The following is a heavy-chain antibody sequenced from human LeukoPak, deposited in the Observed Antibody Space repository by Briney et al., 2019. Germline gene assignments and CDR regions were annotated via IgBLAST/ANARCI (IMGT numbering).Heavy chain of an antibody. Sequence: GGSLRLSCAASGFTFSSYSMNWVRQAPGKGLEWVSSISSGGGYPYYADSVKGRFTISRDNAKNSLNLQMNSLRAEDTAVYYCARNPLISGYYYYYMDVWGKGTTVTVSS. V-gene: IGHV3-21*06. D-gene: IGHD3-16*01. J-gene: IGHJ6*03. CDR1: GFTFSSYS. CDR3: ARNPLISGYYYYYMDV. CDR2: ISSGGGYP.